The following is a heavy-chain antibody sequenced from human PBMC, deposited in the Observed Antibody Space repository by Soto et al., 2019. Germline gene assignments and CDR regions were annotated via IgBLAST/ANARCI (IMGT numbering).Heavy chain of an antibody. V-gene: IGHV1-18*04. CDR2: ISGYNGNT. Sequence: ASVRVSGKDSGYTFTNYGISWVRQAPGQGLEWMGWISGYNGNTNYAQRLQGRVTMTTDTSTRTAYMDLRSLRSDDTAVYYCAREDSTDPYFDYWGQGTLVTVSS. CDR1: GYTFTNYG. J-gene: IGHJ4*02. CDR3: AREDSTDPYFDY. D-gene: IGHD2-15*01.